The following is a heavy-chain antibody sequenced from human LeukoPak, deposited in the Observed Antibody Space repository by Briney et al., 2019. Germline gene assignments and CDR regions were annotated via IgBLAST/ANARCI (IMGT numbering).Heavy chain of an antibody. Sequence: GGSLRLSCAASGFTFSSYSMNWVRQAPGKGLEWVSSISSSSSYIYYADSVKGRFTISRDNAKNSLYLQMNSLRAEDTAVYYCAREVGYGGKTYYYYYYTDVWGKGTTVTVSS. D-gene: IGHD4-23*01. CDR3: AREVGYGGKTYYYYYYTDV. J-gene: IGHJ6*03. CDR2: ISSSSSYI. CDR1: GFTFSSYS. V-gene: IGHV3-21*01.